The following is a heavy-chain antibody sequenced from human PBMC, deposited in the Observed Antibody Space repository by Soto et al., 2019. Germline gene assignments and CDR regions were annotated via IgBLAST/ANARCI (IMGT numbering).Heavy chain of an antibody. CDR3: AKDTCSGGSCYWSYYYYGMDV. Sequence: EVQLLESGGGLVQPGGSLRLSCAASGFTFSSYAMSWVRQAPGKGLEWVSAISGSGGSTYYADSVKGRFTISRDNSKNTLYLQMNSLRAEDTAVYYCAKDTCSGGSCYWSYYYYGMDVWGQGPTVTVSS. CDR1: GFTFSSYA. D-gene: IGHD2-15*01. CDR2: ISGSGGST. J-gene: IGHJ6*02. V-gene: IGHV3-23*01.